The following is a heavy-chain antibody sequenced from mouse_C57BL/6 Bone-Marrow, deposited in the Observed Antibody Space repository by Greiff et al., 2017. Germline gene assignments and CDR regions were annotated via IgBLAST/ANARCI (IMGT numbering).Heavy chain of an antibody. D-gene: IGHD2-3*01. V-gene: IGHV1-59*01. CDR3: ARSLYDGYYVYYFDY. Sequence: QVQLQQPGAELVRPGTSVKLSCKASGYTFTSYWMHWVKQRPGQGLEWIGVIDPSDSYTNYNQKFKGKATLTVDTSSSTSYMQLSSLTSEDSAVYYCARSLYDGYYVYYFDYWGQGTTLTVSS. J-gene: IGHJ2*01. CDR1: GYTFTSYW. CDR2: IDPSDSYT.